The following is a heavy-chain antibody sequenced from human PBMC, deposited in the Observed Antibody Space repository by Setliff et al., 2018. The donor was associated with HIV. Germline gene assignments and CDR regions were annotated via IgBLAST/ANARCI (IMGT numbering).Heavy chain of an antibody. CDR3: ARGRNFWSDYYHYYYMDV. D-gene: IGHD3-3*01. V-gene: IGHV1-18*01. Sequence: ASVKVSCKASGYSFISYGISWVRQAPGQGLEWMGWISAYNGNTHYAQRLQGRVTMTTDTSTRTAYMELRSLRSDDTAVYYCARGRNFWSDYYHYYYMDVWGKGTMVTVSS. CDR2: ISAYNGNT. J-gene: IGHJ6*03. CDR1: GYSFISYG.